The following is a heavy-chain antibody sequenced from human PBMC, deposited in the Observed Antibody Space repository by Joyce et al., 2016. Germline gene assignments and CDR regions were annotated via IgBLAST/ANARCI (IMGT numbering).Heavy chain of an antibody. Sequence: VHLVQSGAEVKEPGASVKVSCKASGYTFTGFYVHWVRQAPGQGLEWMGMRNTRGGGTTYAQKFQGRVTLTRDTAANTHYMELTSLTSDDTAVFYCARDLTGSGWYYFDHWGQGTLVTVSS. CDR3: ARDLTGSGWYYFDH. D-gene: IGHD6-19*01. CDR1: GYTFTGFY. J-gene: IGHJ4*02. V-gene: IGHV1-46*01. CDR2: RNTRGGGT.